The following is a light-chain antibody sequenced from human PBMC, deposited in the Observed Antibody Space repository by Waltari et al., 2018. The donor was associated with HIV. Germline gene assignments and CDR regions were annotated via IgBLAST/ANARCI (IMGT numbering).Light chain of an antibody. V-gene: IGKV1-6*01. CDR3: LQDYIFPYT. J-gene: IGKJ2*01. CDR2: GSS. CDR1: QGIAND. Sequence: AIQMPQSPSSLSASVRVSVTISCRASQGIANDLSWYQHKPGKAPRLLIYGSSTLQSGVSSRFSGGGSDTHFTLTISGLQPEDFATYYCLQDYIFPYTFGQGTTLEI.